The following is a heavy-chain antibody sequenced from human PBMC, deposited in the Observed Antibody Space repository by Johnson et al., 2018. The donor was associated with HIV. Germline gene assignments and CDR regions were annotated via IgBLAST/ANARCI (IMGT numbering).Heavy chain of an antibody. J-gene: IGHJ3*02. V-gene: IGHV3-13*01. Sequence: EVQLVESGGELVQPGGSLRLSCAASGFTFSSYAMHWVRQATGKGLEWVSAIGTAGDTSYPGSVKGRFTISRDNAKNSLYLQMNSLRAEDTAVYYCARLYYYDSSGYYVGAFDIWGQGTMVTVSS. CDR1: GFTFSSYA. CDR3: ARLYYYDSSGYYVGAFDI. D-gene: IGHD3-22*01. CDR2: IGTAGDT.